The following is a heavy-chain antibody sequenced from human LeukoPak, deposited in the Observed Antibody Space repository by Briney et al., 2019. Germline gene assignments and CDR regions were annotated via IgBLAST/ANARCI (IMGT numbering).Heavy chain of an antibody. CDR1: GFTSSSYI. CDR3: AKVGRRYAFDY. V-gene: IGHV3-23*01. CDR2: ISGSGGST. J-gene: IGHJ4*02. Sequence: GGSPRLSCAASGFTSSSYIMNWGRHAPGKGREWGSAISGSGGSTYYGDSVKGRFTISRDNSKNTLYLQMNSLRAEDTAVYYCAKVGRRYAFDYWGQGTLVTVSS. D-gene: IGHD4-17*01.